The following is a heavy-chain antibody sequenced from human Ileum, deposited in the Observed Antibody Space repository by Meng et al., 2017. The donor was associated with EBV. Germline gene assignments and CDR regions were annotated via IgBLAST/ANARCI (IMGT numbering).Heavy chain of an antibody. D-gene: IGHD3-9*01. Sequence: QGQLQGPGPGRGKPSETLSLPCSVSGGSVSSNDYHWSWIRQPPGKGLEWIGCMYDSENAKYNPSLNSRVTISIDTTRNHFVLKLTSVTAADTAVYYCAYYFVGRGGPGSWGQGTLVTVSS. J-gene: IGHJ5*02. V-gene: IGHV4-61*03. CDR3: AYYFVGRGGPGS. CDR2: MYDSENA. CDR1: GGSVSSNDYH.